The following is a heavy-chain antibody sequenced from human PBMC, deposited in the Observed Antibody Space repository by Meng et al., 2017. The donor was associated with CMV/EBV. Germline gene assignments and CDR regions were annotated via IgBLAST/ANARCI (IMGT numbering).Heavy chain of an antibody. J-gene: IGHJ4*02. Sequence: SETLSLTCTVSGGSISSSSYYWGWIRQPPGKGLEWIGSIYYSGSTYHNPSLKSRVTISVDTSKNQFSLKLSSVTAADTAVYYCARLGYSSGWYLGYWGQGTLVTVSS. CDR3: ARLGYSSGWYLGY. V-gene: IGHV4-39*01. CDR1: GGSISSSSYY. CDR2: IYYSGST. D-gene: IGHD6-19*01.